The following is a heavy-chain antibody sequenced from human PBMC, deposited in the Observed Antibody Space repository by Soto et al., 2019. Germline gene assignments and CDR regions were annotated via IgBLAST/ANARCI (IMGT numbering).Heavy chain of an antibody. CDR2: ISAYNGNT. V-gene: IGHV1-18*01. D-gene: IGHD3-22*01. CDR1: GYTFTSYG. J-gene: IGHJ3*02. CDR3: ARETFFASRTYYYDSSGYWLLGAFDI. Sequence: QVQLVQSGAEVKKPGASVKVSCKASGYTFTSYGISWVRQAPGQGLEWMGWISAYNGNTNYAQKLQGRVTMTTDTATSTAYMELRRLRSDDTAVYYCARETFFASRTYYYDSSGYWLLGAFDIWGQGTMVTVSS.